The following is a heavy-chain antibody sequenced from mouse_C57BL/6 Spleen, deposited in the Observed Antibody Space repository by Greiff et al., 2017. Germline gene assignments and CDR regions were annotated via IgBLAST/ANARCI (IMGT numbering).Heavy chain of an antibody. D-gene: IGHD4-1*01. CDR2: IRSKSNNYAT. CDR3: VRTGYAMDY. J-gene: IGHJ4*01. V-gene: IGHV10-1*01. CDR1: GFSFNTYA. Sequence: GGGLVQPKGSLKLSCAASGFSFNTYAMNWVRQAPGKGLEWVARIRSKSNNYATYYADSVKDRFTISRDDSESMLYLQMNNLKTEDTAMYYCVRTGYAMDYWGQGTSVTVSS.